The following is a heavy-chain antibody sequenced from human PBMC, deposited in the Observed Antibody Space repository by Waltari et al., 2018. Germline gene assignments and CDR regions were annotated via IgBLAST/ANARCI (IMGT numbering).Heavy chain of an antibody. CDR1: GYSISSGYY. CDR2: IYHSGST. Sequence: QVQLQESGPGLVKPSETLSLTCTVSGYSISSGYYWGWIRQPPGKGLEWIGSIYHSGSTYYNPSLKSRVTISVDTSKNQFSLKLSSVTAADTAVYYCARDRGPYNWNWVWYYYMDVWGKGTTVTISS. J-gene: IGHJ6*03. CDR3: ARDRGPYNWNWVWYYYMDV. V-gene: IGHV4-38-2*02. D-gene: IGHD1-7*01.